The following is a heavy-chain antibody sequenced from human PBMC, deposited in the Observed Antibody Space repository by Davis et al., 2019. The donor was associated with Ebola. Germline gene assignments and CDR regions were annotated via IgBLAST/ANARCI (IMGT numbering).Heavy chain of an antibody. J-gene: IGHJ3*02. V-gene: IGHV1-69*13. CDR1: GYTFTSYG. CDR2: IIPIFGTA. Sequence: SVKVSCKASGYTFTSYGISWVRQAPGQGLEWMGGIIPIFGTANYAQKFQGRATITADESTSTAYMELSSLRSEDTAVYYCARDPGGARPVYDAFDIWGQGTMVTVSS. D-gene: IGHD6-6*01. CDR3: ARDPGGARPVYDAFDI.